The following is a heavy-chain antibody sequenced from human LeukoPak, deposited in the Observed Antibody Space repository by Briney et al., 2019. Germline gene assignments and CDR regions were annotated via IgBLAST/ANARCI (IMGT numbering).Heavy chain of an antibody. V-gene: IGHV4-59*01. CDR2: IYYSGST. Sequence: PSETLSLTCTVSGGSISSYYWSWIRQPPGKGLEWIGYIYYSGSTIYNPSLKSRVTISVDTSKNQFSLKLSSLTAADTAVYYCARAVLSYCRGGSCPYFDYWGQGTLVTVSS. CDR3: ARAVLSYCRGGSCPYFDY. D-gene: IGHD2-15*01. J-gene: IGHJ4*01. CDR1: GGSISSYY.